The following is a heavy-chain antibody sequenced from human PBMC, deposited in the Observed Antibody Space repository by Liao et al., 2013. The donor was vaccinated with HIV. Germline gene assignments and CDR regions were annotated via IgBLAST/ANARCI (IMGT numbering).Heavy chain of an antibody. V-gene: IGHV4-34*01. CDR1: GASFRGYY. D-gene: IGHD3-10*01. J-gene: IGHJ4*02. CDR3: ARGPRLLWFGELAFGY. CDR2: IYYSGST. Sequence: QVHLQQWGAGLLKPSETLSLTCGVSGASFRGYYWSWIRQPPGKGLEWIGYIYYSGSTYYNPSLKSRVTISVDTSKNQFSLKLSSVTAADTAVYYCARGPRLLWFGELAFGYWGQGTLVTVSS.